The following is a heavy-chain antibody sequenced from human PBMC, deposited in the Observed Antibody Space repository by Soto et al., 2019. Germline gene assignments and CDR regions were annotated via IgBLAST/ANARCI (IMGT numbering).Heavy chain of an antibody. CDR3: ARNSLPYYASGSPYGMDV. V-gene: IGHV4-34*01. CDR2: IYHSGST. Sequence: SETLSLTCAVYGGSFSGYYWSWIRQPPGKGLEWIGEIYHSGSTNYNPSLKSRVTISVDTSKNQFSLKLSSVTAADTALYYCARNSLPYYASGSPYGMDVWGQGTTVTVSS. CDR1: GGSFSGYY. J-gene: IGHJ6*02. D-gene: IGHD3-10*01.